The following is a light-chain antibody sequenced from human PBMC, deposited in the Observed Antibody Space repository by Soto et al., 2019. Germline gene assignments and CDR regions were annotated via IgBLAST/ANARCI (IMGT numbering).Light chain of an antibody. CDR3: QQYGKSPGA. V-gene: IGKV3-20*01. CDR1: QSVGSNY. CDR2: GAS. J-gene: IGKJ1*01. Sequence: EIVLTQSPGTLSLSPGERSTLAFSSSQSVGSNYLAWYEQKPGQAPRLLIYGASIRATGIPDRFSGSGSGTEFTLTISRLEPEDFAVYYCQQYGKSPGAFGQGTKVDIK.